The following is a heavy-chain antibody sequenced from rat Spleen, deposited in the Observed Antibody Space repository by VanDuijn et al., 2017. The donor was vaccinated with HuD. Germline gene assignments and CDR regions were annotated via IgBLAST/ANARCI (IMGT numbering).Heavy chain of an antibody. CDR3: ATSGGPFDH. CDR2: IWNDGST. Sequence: QVQLKESGPGLVQPSQTLSLTCTVSGFSLISYTVSWVRQPPGKGLEWMGGIWNDGSTNYNSALKNRLNISRDTSKSQVFLKMNSLKIEDTATYFCATSGGPFDHWGQGVMVTVSS. J-gene: IGHJ2*01. V-gene: IGHV2-15*01. CDR1: GFSLISYT. D-gene: IGHD1-11*01.